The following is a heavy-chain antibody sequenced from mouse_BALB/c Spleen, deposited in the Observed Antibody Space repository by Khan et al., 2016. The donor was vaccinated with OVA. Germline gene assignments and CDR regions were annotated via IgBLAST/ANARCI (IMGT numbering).Heavy chain of an antibody. V-gene: IGHV5-15*02. D-gene: IGHD3-1*01. CDR3: ARGGTGGFSY. CDR2: ISSLAYNF. J-gene: IGHJ3*01. Sequence: EVELVASGGGLVQPGGSRILSCAASGFTFSDYGMAWIRQGPGKGPEWITFISSLAYNFYYADTVTGRFTFSRENAKVTLYLEMNSLRSEDAAMYYCARGGTGGFSYWGQGTLVTVSA. CDR1: GFTFSDYG.